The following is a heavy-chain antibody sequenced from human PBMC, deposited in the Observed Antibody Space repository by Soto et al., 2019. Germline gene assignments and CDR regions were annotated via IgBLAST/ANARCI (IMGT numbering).Heavy chain of an antibody. CDR2: ISTYNGNT. V-gene: IGHV1-18*01. CDR1: GYTFSSYG. J-gene: IGHJ5*02. D-gene: IGHD6-6*01. Sequence: QVQLVQSGAEVKKPGASVKVSCKASGYTFSSYGITWVRQAPGQGLEWMGWISTYNGNTNYAHKVQVRVAMTTYTSTSPAYMELRSLRSDDTAVYYCARESSSSSWFDRWGQGTLVTVSS. CDR3: ARESSSSSWFDR.